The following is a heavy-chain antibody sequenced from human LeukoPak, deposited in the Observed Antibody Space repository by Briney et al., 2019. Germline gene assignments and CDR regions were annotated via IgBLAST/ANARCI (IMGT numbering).Heavy chain of an antibody. CDR3: ARAGYSSGWYYFDY. D-gene: IGHD6-19*01. Sequence: GGSLRLSCAASGFIFSTYGMHWVRQAPGKGLVWVSRSKNDGRSTSYADSVKGRFTISRDSAENTLFLQMDSLGAEDTAVYYCARAGYSSGWYYFDYWGQGTLVTVSS. CDR2: SKNDGRST. J-gene: IGHJ4*02. V-gene: IGHV3-74*01. CDR1: GFIFSTYG.